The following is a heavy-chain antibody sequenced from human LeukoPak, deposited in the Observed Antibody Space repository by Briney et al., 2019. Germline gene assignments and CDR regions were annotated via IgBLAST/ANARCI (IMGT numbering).Heavy chain of an antibody. Sequence: SETLSLTCTVSGGSISSYYWSWIRQPPGRGLEWIGYIHYSGSANYNPPIESRVTISVDTSKNQSSLKLSSVTAADTAVYYCARGGYYDILTGYYVYLDYWGQGTLVTVSS. CDR1: GGSISSYY. CDR2: IHYSGSA. J-gene: IGHJ4*02. CDR3: ARGGYYDILTGYYVYLDY. D-gene: IGHD3-9*01. V-gene: IGHV4-59*01.